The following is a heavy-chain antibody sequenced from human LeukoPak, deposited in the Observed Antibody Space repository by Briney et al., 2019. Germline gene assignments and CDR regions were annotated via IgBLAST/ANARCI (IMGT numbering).Heavy chain of an antibody. CDR1: GYTFTSYY. D-gene: IGHD2-8*01. Sequence: ASVKVYCKASGYTFTSYYIHWVRQAPGQGLEWMGVINPNGGGTSYAQKFQGRVTMTRDTSTSTVYMDLRSLRSEDTAVYFCARDMLAVPSNWFDPWGQGTLVTVSS. CDR3: ARDMLAVPSNWFDP. V-gene: IGHV1-46*01. CDR2: INPNGGGT. J-gene: IGHJ5*02.